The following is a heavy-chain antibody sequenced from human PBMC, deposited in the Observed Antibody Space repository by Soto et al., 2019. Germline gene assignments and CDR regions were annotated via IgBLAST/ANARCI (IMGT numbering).Heavy chain of an antibody. Sequence: EVQLVESGGGLVQPGGSLRLSCAASGFTFSSNSMNWVRQAPGKGLEWVSYISSSSSTIYYADSVKGRFTISRDNAKNSLYLQMNSLRAEDTAVYYCARAGRGSCYDYWGQGTLVTVSS. V-gene: IGHV3-48*01. D-gene: IGHD2-15*01. CDR2: ISSSSSTI. CDR1: GFTFSSNS. J-gene: IGHJ4*02. CDR3: ARAGRGSCYDY.